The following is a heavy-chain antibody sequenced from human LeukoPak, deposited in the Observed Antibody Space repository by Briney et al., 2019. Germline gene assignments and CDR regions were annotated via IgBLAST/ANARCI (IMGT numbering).Heavy chain of an antibody. CDR2: IYYSGST. CDR1: GGSISSYY. Sequence: SETLSLTCTVSGGSISSYYWSWIRQPPGKGLEWIGYIYYSGSTNYNPSLKSRVTISVDTSKNQFSLKLSSVTAADTAVYYCARDSDRTDAFDIWGQGTMVIVSS. J-gene: IGHJ3*02. V-gene: IGHV4-59*12. CDR3: ARDSDRTDAFDI.